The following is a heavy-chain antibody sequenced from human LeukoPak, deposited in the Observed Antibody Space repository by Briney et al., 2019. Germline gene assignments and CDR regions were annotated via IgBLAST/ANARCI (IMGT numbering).Heavy chain of an antibody. CDR2: ISHVGDT. CDR3: ARVRYVSSWSFDY. CDR1: GFTFSSYD. V-gene: IGHV3-13*01. D-gene: IGHD6-13*01. J-gene: IGHJ4*02. Sequence: GGSLRLSCAASGFTFSSYDMHWVRQATGKGLGWVSGISHVGDTYYSGSVKGRFTISRENAKNSLYLQMNSLRAGDTAVYYCARVRYVSSWSFDYWGQGTLVTVSS.